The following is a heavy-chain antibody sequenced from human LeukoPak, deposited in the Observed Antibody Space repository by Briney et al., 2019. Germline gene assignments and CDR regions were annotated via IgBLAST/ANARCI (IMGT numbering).Heavy chain of an antibody. CDR2: IKEDGSEM. D-gene: IGHD3-9*01. CDR1: GFIFSNCW. J-gene: IGHJ6*02. V-gene: IGHV3-7*01. Sequence: GGSLRLSCAASGFIFSNCWMSWVRQAPGKGLEWVANIKEDGSEMYYVDSVKGRFTISRDNAKNSLYLQVNSLRAEDTAVYYCARDLSGGRGYFSIDVWGQGTTVTVSS. CDR3: ARDLSGGRGYFSIDV.